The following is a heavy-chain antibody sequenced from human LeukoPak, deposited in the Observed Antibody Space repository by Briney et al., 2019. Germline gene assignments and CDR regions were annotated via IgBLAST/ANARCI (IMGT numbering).Heavy chain of an antibody. CDR3: ARVYTLYSSSSWDY. CDR1: GFTVSSNY. V-gene: IGHV3-66*02. J-gene: IGHJ4*02. CDR2: IYSGGST. Sequence: GGSLRLSCAASGFTVSSNYMSWVRQAPGKGLEWVSVIYSGGSTYYADSVKGRFTISRDNSKNTLYLQMNSLRAEDTAVYYCARVYTLYSSSSWDYWGQGTLVTVSS. D-gene: IGHD6-6*01.